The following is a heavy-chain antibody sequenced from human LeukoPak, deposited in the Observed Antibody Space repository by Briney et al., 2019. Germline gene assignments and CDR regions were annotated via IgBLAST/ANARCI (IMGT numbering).Heavy chain of an antibody. CDR1: GGTFSSYA. CDR3: ASFSPYYDFWSGYDY. J-gene: IGHJ4*02. V-gene: IGHV1-69*05. D-gene: IGHD3-3*01. CDR2: IIPIFGTA. Sequence: SVKASCKASGGTFSSYAISWVRQAPGQGLEWMGGIIPIFGTANYAQKFQGRVTITTDESTSTAYMELSSLRSEDTAVYYCASFSPYYDFWSGYDYWGQGTPVTVSS.